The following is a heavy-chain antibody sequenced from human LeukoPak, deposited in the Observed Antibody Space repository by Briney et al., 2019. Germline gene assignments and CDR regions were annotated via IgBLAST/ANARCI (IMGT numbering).Heavy chain of an antibody. CDR2: ISWNSGSI. V-gene: IGHV3-9*01. Sequence: GGSLRLSCAASGFTFDDYAMHWVRQAPGKGLEWVSGISWNSGSIGYADSVKGRFTISRDNAKNSLYLQMNSLRAEDTALYYCAKGDGSGYYEGPFDYWGQGTLVTVSS. J-gene: IGHJ4*02. CDR3: AKGDGSGYYEGPFDY. CDR1: GFTFDDYA. D-gene: IGHD3-22*01.